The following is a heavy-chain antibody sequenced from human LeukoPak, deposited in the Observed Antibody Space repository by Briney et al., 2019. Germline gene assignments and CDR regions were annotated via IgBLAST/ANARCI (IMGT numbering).Heavy chain of an antibody. D-gene: IGHD3-22*01. CDR2: ISGSGSNT. Sequence: GGSLRLSCVASGFTFNIYAMIWVRQAPGKGLEWVSGISGSGSNTYNADYVKGRFTISRDNAKNSLYLQMNSLRAEDTAVYYCARDVEDTYYYDSSGYYYNDYWGQGTLVTVSS. V-gene: IGHV3-23*01. CDR3: ARDVEDTYYYDSSGYYYNDY. J-gene: IGHJ4*02. CDR1: GFTFNIYA.